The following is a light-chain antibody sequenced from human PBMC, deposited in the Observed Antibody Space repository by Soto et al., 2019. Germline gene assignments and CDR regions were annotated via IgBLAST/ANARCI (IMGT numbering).Light chain of an antibody. CDR1: SGHSSYI. Sequence: QSVLTQSSSASASLGSSGKLTCTLSSGHSSYIIAWHQQQPGKAPRYLMKLEGSGSYNKGSGVPDRFSGSSSGADRYLTISNLQSEDEADYYCETWDSNIVVFGGGTKVTVL. J-gene: IGLJ2*01. CDR3: ETWDSNIVV. CDR2: LEGSGSY. V-gene: IGLV4-60*03.